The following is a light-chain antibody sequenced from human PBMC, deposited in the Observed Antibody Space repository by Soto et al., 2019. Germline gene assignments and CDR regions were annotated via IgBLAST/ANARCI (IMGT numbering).Light chain of an antibody. CDR1: QSISSY. Sequence: DIQMTQSPSSLSASVGDRVTITCRASQSISSYLNWYQQKPGKAPKLLIYAASSLQSGVPSRFSGSGSWTNFTVTISSLQPEELATYYCQQSYITPSTFGQGTKVEIK. CDR3: QQSYITPST. V-gene: IGKV1-39*01. J-gene: IGKJ1*01. CDR2: AAS.